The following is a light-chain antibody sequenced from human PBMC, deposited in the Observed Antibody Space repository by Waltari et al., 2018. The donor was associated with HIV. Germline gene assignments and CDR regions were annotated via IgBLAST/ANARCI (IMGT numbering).Light chain of an antibody. Sequence: QLFLTQSPSASASLGASVKLTCTLSTGYTGYAIAWHQHQPQTGPRFWMKVKSDGTHRKGDGIPARFSAASSGAERYRTISSRQSEDEADYYCQTWDTYMPVIFGGGTKLTVL. J-gene: IGLJ2*01. V-gene: IGLV4-69*01. CDR3: QTWDTYMPVI. CDR1: TGYTGYA. CDR2: VKSDGTH.